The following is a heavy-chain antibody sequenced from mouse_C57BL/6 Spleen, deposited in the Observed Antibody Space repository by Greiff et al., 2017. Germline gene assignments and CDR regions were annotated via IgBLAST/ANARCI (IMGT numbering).Heavy chain of an antibody. Sequence: QVQLQQSGPGLVAPSQSLSITCTVSGFSLTSYGVDWVRQPPGKGLEWLGVICGGGSTNYNSALMSRLSISKDNSKSQVFLKINSLQTDDTAMYYCAKHQSRGYFDVWGTGTTVTVSS. CDR1: GFSLTSYG. V-gene: IGHV2-9*01. J-gene: IGHJ1*03. CDR2: ICGGGST. CDR3: AKHQSRGYFDV. D-gene: IGHD1-1*01.